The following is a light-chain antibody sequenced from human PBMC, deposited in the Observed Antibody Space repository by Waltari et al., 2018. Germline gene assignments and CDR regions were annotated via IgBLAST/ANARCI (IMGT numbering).Light chain of an antibody. V-gene: IGKV3-20*01. CDR1: RSVSSTY. CDR3: QQYGRSRRT. CDR2: GAS. J-gene: IGKJ1*01. Sequence: ELVLMQSPATLSLSPGEGAPLSCRASRSVSSTYFPSYPQKPGQAPRRLSYGASSRATGIPDRFSGRGSGTGFTFTISRLGAEDFAGYYGQQYGRSRRTFGQGTKVEIK.